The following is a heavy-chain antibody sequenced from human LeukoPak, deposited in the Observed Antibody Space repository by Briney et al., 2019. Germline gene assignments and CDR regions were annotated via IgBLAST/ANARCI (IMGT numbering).Heavy chain of an antibody. D-gene: IGHD5-18*01. CDR1: GFTFDDDT. CDR3: AKGAYSYANPTFDY. J-gene: IGHJ4*02. Sequence: GGSLRLSCAASGFTFDDDTMHWVRQAPGKGLEWVSLISWDGGTTYYADSVKGRFTISRDNSKNSLYLQMNSLKTGDTAFYYCAKGAYSYANPTFDYWGQGTLVTVSS. V-gene: IGHV3-43*01. CDR2: ISWDGGTT.